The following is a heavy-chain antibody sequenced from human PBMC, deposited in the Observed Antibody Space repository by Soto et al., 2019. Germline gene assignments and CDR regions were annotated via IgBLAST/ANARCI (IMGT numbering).Heavy chain of an antibody. CDR1: GFTFRNAW. Sequence: GGSLRLSCAASGFTFRNAWMSWVRQAPGKGLEWVGRIKSKTDGGTTDYAAPVKGRFTISRDDSKNTLYLQMNSLKTEDTAVYYCTTDQGHPRYMDVWGKGTTVTVSS. J-gene: IGHJ6*03. CDR2: IKSKTDGGTT. CDR3: TTDQGHPRYMDV. V-gene: IGHV3-15*01.